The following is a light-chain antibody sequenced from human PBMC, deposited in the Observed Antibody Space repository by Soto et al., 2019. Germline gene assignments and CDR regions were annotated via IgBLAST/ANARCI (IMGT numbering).Light chain of an antibody. Sequence: DIQMTQSPSTLSASVGDRVTITCRASQSISYWLAWYQQKPGKAPKLLIYGASSLESGVSSRFRGSGDVTEFTLSIDSLQPDDFATYYCQQYSSSYPTFGQGTNLEMK. V-gene: IGKV1-5*01. J-gene: IGKJ2*01. CDR3: QQYSSSYPT. CDR1: QSISYW. CDR2: GAS.